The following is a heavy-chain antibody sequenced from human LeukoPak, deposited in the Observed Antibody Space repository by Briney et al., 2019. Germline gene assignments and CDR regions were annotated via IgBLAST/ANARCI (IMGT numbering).Heavy chain of an antibody. Sequence: ASVKVSCKASGYTFTSYDINWVRQATGQGLEWMGWMNPNSGNTGYAQKFQGRVTMTRNTSISTAYMELSSLRSEDTAVYYCAREYSSGWNLYYYYYGMDVWGQGTTVTVSS. CDR1: GYTFTSYD. D-gene: IGHD6-19*01. V-gene: IGHV1-8*01. J-gene: IGHJ6*02. CDR2: MNPNSGNT. CDR3: AREYSSGWNLYYYYYGMDV.